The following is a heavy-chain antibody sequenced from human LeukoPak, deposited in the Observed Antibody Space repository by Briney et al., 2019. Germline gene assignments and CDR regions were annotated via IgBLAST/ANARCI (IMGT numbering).Heavy chain of an antibody. J-gene: IGHJ4*02. CDR1: GGSFSGYY. D-gene: IGHD5-18*01. V-gene: IGHV4-34*01. CDR2: INHSGST. CDR3: ARGRGYSYGYFGYFDY. Sequence: PLETLSLTCAVYGGSFSGYYWSWIRQPPGKGLEWIGEINHSGSTNYNPSLKSRVTISVDTSKNQFSLKLSSVTAADTAVYYCARGRGYSYGYFGYFDYWGQGTLSPSPQ.